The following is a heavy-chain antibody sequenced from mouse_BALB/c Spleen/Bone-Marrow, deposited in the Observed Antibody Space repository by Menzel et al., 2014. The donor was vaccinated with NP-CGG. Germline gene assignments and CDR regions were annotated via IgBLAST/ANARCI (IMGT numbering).Heavy chain of an antibody. J-gene: IGHJ2*01. CDR2: IWGDGRT. Sequence: VNVVESGPGLVAPSQSLSITCTVSGLSLTDYGVNWVRQPPGKGLEWLGMIWGDGRTDYNSALKSRLSISKDNSKSXVFLKMNSLQTDDTARYYCARNYYDSSFYFDYWGQGTTLTVSS. D-gene: IGHD1-1*01. CDR3: ARNYYDSSFYFDY. CDR1: GLSLTDYG. V-gene: IGHV2-6-7*01.